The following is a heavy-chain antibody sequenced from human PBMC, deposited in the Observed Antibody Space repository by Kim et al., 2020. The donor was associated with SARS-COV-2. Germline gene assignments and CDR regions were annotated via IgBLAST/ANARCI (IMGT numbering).Heavy chain of an antibody. Sequence: GGSLRLSCAASGFTFSSYSMNWVRQAPGKGLEWVSSISSSSSYIYYADSVKGRFIISRDNAKNSLYLQMNSLRAEDTAVYYCAREYSSGWGDYYYGMDVWGQGTTVTVSS. D-gene: IGHD6-19*01. V-gene: IGHV3-21*01. CDR3: AREYSSGWGDYYYGMDV. CDR2: ISSSSSYI. J-gene: IGHJ6*02. CDR1: GFTFSSYS.